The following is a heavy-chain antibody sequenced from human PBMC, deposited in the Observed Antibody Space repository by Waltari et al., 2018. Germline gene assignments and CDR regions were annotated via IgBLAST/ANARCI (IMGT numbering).Heavy chain of an antibody. D-gene: IGHD1-26*01. V-gene: IGHV3-48*04. Sequence: EVQLVESGGGLVQPGGSLRLSCAASGFTFSTYSMNWVRHAPGKGLEWVSYISSVSSTIYYADSVKGRFSISRDNAKNSLYLQMNSLRAEDTAVYYCAREDRSGSFPLDYWGQGTLVTVSS. J-gene: IGHJ4*02. CDR3: AREDRSGSFPLDY. CDR1: GFTFSTYS. CDR2: ISSVSSTI.